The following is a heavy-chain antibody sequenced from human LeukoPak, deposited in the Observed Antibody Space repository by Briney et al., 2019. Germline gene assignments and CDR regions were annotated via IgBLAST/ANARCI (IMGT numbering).Heavy chain of an antibody. V-gene: IGHV3-7*01. J-gene: IGHJ6*02. CDR2: IKQDGSEK. CDR3: ARDVCIAVAGAYYYYGMDV. D-gene: IGHD6-19*01. CDR1: GFTFSSYW. Sequence: GGSLRLSCAASGFTFSSYWMSWVRQAPGKGLEWVANIKQDGSEKYYVDSVKGRFTISRDNAKNSLYLQMNSLRAEDTAVYYCARDVCIAVAGAYYYYGMDVWGQGTTVTVSS.